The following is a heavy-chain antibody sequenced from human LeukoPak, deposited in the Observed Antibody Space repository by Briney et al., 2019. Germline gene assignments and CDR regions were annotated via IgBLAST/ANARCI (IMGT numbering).Heavy chain of an antibody. J-gene: IGHJ3*02. V-gene: IGHV4-59*01. CDR3: ARPYGGDFAFDI. Sequence: SETLSLTCTVSGDSISNYYWSWTRQPPGKGLEWIGYLYNGGSTTYNPSFQSRVTISADTSKNQLSLTLSSVTAADTAVYYCARPYGGDFAFDIWGLGTMVTVSS. D-gene: IGHD4-23*01. CDR1: GDSISNYY. CDR2: LYNGGST.